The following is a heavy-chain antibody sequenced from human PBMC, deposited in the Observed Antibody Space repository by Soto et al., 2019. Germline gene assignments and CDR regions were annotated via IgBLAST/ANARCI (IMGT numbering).Heavy chain of an antibody. Sequence: QVQLVESGGGVVQPGRSLRLSCAASGFTFSSCAMHLVSQAPGKGLEWVAVISYDGSNKYYADSVKCRFTISRDNSKNPLYLQMNSLRAEDTAVYYFATAEVTVITPYYFDYWGQGTLVTVSS. V-gene: IGHV3-30*03. CDR2: ISYDGSNK. CDR1: GFTFSSCA. J-gene: IGHJ4*02. D-gene: IGHD4-17*01. CDR3: ATAEVTVITPYYFDY.